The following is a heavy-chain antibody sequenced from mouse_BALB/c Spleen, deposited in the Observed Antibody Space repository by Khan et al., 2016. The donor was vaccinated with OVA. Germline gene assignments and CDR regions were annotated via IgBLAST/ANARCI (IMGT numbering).Heavy chain of an antibody. CDR3: ESLAYYYDSEGFAY. Sequence: EVELVESGGDLVKPEGSLKLSCAASGFTFSTYGMSWVRQTPDKRLEWVATISSGGSYTYYPDSVQGRLTLSRDNAKNTLYLQMSSLKSEDRAMFYCESLAYYYDSEGFAYWGQGTLVTVSA. CDR2: ISSGGSYT. V-gene: IGHV5-6*01. J-gene: IGHJ3*01. CDR1: GFTFSTYG. D-gene: IGHD1-1*01.